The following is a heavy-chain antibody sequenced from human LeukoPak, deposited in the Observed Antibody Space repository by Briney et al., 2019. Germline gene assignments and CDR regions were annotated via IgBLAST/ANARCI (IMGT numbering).Heavy chain of an antibody. Sequence: GGSLRLSCAASGFAFSSYAMSWVRQAPGKGLEWVSVISGSGAVTYYADSVKGRFTISRDNSKNAVYLQMNSLRAEDTAVYYCAKVAARRFEYWGQGTLVTVSS. CDR1: GFAFSSYA. CDR3: AKVAARRFEY. D-gene: IGHD6-6*01. J-gene: IGHJ4*01. V-gene: IGHV3-23*01. CDR2: ISGSGAVT.